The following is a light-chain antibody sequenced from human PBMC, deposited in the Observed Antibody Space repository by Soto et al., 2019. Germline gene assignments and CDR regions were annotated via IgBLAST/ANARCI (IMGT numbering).Light chain of an antibody. CDR2: GNS. CDR3: QSYDSSLRSGVV. Sequence: QSVLTQPPSVSGAPGQRVTISCTGSSSNIGAGYDVHWYQQLPGTAPKLLIYGNSNRPSGVPDRFSGSKSGTSASLAITGLQAEDEADYYCQSYDSSLRSGVVFGGGTKVTVL. J-gene: IGLJ2*01. V-gene: IGLV1-40*01. CDR1: SSNIGAGYD.